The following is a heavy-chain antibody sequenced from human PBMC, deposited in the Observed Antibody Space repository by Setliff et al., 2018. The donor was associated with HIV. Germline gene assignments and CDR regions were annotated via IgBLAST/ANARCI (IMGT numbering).Heavy chain of an antibody. CDR3: ARDLKQLAPYYYYYYGMDV. J-gene: IGHJ6*02. CDR2: IYHSGST. Sequence: SETLSLTCTVSGGSISSSNWWRWVRQPPGKGLEWIEEIYHSGSTNYNPSLKSRATISVDKSKNQFSLKLSSVTAADTAVYYCARDLKQLAPYYYYYYGMDVWGQGTTVTVSS. V-gene: IGHV4-4*02. D-gene: IGHD6-13*01. CDR1: GGSISSSNW.